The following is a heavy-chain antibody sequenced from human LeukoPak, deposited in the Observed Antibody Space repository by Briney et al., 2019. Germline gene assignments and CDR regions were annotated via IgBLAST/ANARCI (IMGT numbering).Heavy chain of an antibody. CDR2: ITYRGNT. CDR1: GPFEAFY. V-gene: IGHV4-34*01. J-gene: IGHJ4*02. Sequence: SETLSLTCAVYGPFEAFYWTLVRRPPGKGLEWIGQITYRGNTNYNPSLESRLRISVDRTKQQFYLTLTSVTAADTAVYYCAGYGGDWYPESGGQGTLVSISS. CDR3: AGYGGDWYPES. D-gene: IGHD6-19*01.